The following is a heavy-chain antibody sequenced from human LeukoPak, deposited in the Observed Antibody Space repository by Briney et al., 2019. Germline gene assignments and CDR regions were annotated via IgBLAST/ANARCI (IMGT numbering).Heavy chain of an antibody. Sequence: GGSLRLSCAASGFTFSSYAMSWVRQAPGKGLEWVSAISGSGGNTYFADSVKGRFTISRNNSKDTLYLQMNSLRAEDTAVYYCAKTPRYCSGSSCYAGYFQHWGQGTLVTVSS. CDR1: GFTFSSYA. J-gene: IGHJ1*01. CDR2: ISGSGGNT. D-gene: IGHD2-2*01. V-gene: IGHV3-23*01. CDR3: AKTPRYCSGSSCYAGYFQH.